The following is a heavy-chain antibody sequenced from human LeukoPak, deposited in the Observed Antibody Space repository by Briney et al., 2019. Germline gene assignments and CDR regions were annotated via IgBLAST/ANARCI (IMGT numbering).Heavy chain of an antibody. CDR3: VNLGYSD. J-gene: IGHJ4*02. D-gene: IGHD5-12*01. Sequence: GGSLRLSCEAPGFSFSAAWMTWVRQAPGKGLEWVATIKNDGSDKYYVDSVKGRFTHSRDNAKNSVYLQMNSLRVEDTAVYYCVNLGYSDGGQGTLVTVSS. CDR2: IKNDGSDK. CDR1: GFSFSAAW. V-gene: IGHV3-7*01.